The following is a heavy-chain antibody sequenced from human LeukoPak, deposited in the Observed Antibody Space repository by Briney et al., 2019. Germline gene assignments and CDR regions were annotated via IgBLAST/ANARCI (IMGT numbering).Heavy chain of an antibody. CDR3: ARASRWGDLSLGY. CDR2: IYYSGTT. CDR1: GDSISLYY. D-gene: IGHD3-16*02. J-gene: IGHJ4*02. Sequence: SETLSLTCTVSGDSISLYYWSWIRQHPGKGLEWIGYIYYSGTTYYSPSLKSRVTISVGTYKNHFSLELSSVTAADTAVYYCARASRWGDLSLGYWGQGTLVTVSS. V-gene: IGHV4-59*06.